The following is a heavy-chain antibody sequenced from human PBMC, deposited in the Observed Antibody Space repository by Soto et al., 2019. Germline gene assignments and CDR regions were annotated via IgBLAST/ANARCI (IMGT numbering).Heavy chain of an antibody. CDR3: ASDHFQYSISWFCGMDV. CDR2: ISAYNGNT. Sequence: QVQLVQSGAEVKKPGASVKVSCKASGYTFTSYGISWVRQAPGQGLEWMGWISAYNGNTTYAQKLQGRVTMTTDTSKITVYMELGSLRSDDTAVYYCASDHFQYSISWFCGMDVWGQGTTVTVSS. V-gene: IGHV1-18*04. D-gene: IGHD6-13*01. CDR1: GYTFTSYG. J-gene: IGHJ6*02.